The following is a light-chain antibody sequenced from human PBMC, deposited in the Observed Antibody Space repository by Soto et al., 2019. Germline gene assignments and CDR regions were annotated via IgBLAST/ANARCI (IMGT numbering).Light chain of an antibody. CDR2: EVS. J-gene: IGLJ1*01. Sequence: QSVLTQPASVSGSPGQSITISCTGTSSDVGGYNYVSWYQQHPGKAPKLMIFEVSNRPSGISNRFSGSKSGNTASLTISGLQPEDEADSYCSSYTSGSTLYVFGTGTKLTVL. CDR3: SSYTSGSTLYV. V-gene: IGLV2-14*01. CDR1: SSDVGGYNY.